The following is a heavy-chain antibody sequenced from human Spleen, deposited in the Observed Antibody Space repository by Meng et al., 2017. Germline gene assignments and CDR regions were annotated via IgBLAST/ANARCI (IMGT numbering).Heavy chain of an antibody. Sequence: QVQLVPCGAEVEKPGASGKVSCQASGNIFTAHDVHWVRQAPGEGLEWMGRINPNSGATNYAQKFQGRVTMSRDTSISTVYMELSRLRSVDTAVYYCAGDYGDFLEFDPWGQGTLVTVSS. J-gene: IGHJ5*02. CDR2: INPNSGAT. CDR1: GNIFTAHD. V-gene: IGHV1-2*06. D-gene: IGHD4-17*01. CDR3: AGDYGDFLEFDP.